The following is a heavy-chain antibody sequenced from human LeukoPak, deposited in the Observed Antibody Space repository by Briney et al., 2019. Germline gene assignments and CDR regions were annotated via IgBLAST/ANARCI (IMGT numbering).Heavy chain of an antibody. CDR1: GFTFSSYW. J-gene: IGHJ4*02. CDR2: INSDGSST. D-gene: IGHD3-16*02. V-gene: IGHV3-74*01. Sequence: GGSLRLSCAASGFTFSSYWMHWVRQAPGKGLVRVTRINSDGSSTSYADSVKGRFTISRDNAKNTLYLQMNSLRAEDTAVYYCARGLADDYDYVWGSYRPPDYWGQGTLVTVSS. CDR3: ARGLADDYDYVWGSYRPPDY.